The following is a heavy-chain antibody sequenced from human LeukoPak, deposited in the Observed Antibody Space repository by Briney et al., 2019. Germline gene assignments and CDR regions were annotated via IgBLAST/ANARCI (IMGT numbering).Heavy chain of an antibody. CDR3: AKNYDTSLGLFDC. J-gene: IGHJ4*02. CDR1: GFTFSSYA. CDR2: ISGSGGST. V-gene: IGHV3-23*01. D-gene: IGHD3-22*01. Sequence: GGSLRLSCAASGFTFSSYAMSWVRQAPGKGLEWVSAISGSGTSISGSGGSTYYADSAKGRFTISRDNSKNTLYLQMNSLRGEDTAVYYCAKNYDTSLGLFDCWGQGTLVTVSS.